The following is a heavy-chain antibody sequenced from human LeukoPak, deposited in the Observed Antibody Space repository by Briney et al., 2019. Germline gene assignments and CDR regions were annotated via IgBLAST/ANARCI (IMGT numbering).Heavy chain of an antibody. V-gene: IGHV3-74*01. CDR3: ARDPYGDYESPTGMDV. J-gene: IGHJ6*02. D-gene: IGHD4-17*01. CDR1: EFTFSSYW. Sequence: PGGSLRLSCAASEFTFSSYWMSWVRQAPGKGLVWVSRINSDGSSTSYADSVKGRFTISRDNAKNTLYLQMNSLRAEDTAVYYCARDPYGDYESPTGMDVWGQGTTVTVSS. CDR2: INSDGSST.